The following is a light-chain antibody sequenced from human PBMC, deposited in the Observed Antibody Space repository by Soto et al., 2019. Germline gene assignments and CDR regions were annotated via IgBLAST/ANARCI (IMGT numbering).Light chain of an antibody. CDR3: KQPNHHPRK. Sequence: DTQMDITRSTVSGSGKECRSRSCRYNQSISSWLAWYQQKPGKAPKLLIYDASSLERGVPPRFSGSGSGTESTHTSGLLHPDELATYYLKQPNHHPRKFAEGTKVEIK. J-gene: IGKJ4*02. CDR1: QSISSW. V-gene: IGKV1-5*01. CDR2: DAS.